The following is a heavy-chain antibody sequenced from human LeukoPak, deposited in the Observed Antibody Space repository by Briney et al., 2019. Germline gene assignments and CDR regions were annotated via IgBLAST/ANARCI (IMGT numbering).Heavy chain of an antibody. CDR1: GYTFTNYG. J-gene: IGHJ4*02. CDR2: ISANNGNR. CDR3: ARGGVYYYDSSGYSY. D-gene: IGHD3-22*01. V-gene: IGHV1-18*01. Sequence: GASVKVSCKASGYTFTNYGISWVRQAPGQGLEWMGWISANNGNRNYAQKLQDRVSMTTDTSTSTAYMELRSLRSEDTAVYYCARGGVYYYDSSGYSYWGQGTLVTVPS.